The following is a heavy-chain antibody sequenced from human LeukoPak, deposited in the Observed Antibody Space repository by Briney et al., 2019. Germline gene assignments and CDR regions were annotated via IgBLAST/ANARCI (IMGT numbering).Heavy chain of an antibody. D-gene: IGHD5-18*01. CDR1: GGSFSGYY. V-gene: IGHV4-34*01. CDR2: INHSGST. CDR3: AREPTAMIL. J-gene: IGHJ4*02. Sequence: SETLSLTCAVYGGSFSGYYWSWIRQPPGKGLEWIGEINHSGSTNYNPSLKSRVTISVDTSKNQFSLKLSSVTATDTAVYYCAREPTAMILWGQGTLVTVSS.